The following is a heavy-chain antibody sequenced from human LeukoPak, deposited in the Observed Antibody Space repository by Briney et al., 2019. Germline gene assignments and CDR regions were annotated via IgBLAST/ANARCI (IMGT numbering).Heavy chain of an antibody. Sequence: GASVKVSCKASGYTFTGYYMHWVRQAPGQGLEWMGWINPNSGGTNYAQKFQGRVTMTRDTSISTAYMELSRLRSDDTAVYYCARVAQYQGIVVVPAAGQHWFWFDPWGQGTLVTVSS. V-gene: IGHV1-2*02. CDR2: INPNSGGT. D-gene: IGHD2-2*01. CDR3: ARVAQYQGIVVVPAAGQHWFWFDP. J-gene: IGHJ5*02. CDR1: GYTFTGYY.